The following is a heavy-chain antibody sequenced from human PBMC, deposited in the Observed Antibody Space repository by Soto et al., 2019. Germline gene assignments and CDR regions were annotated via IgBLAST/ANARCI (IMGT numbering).Heavy chain of an antibody. CDR1: GDPINSDDYF. Sequence: QLRLQESGPGLLKPSETLSVTCSVTGDPINSDDYFWGWIRQPPGNGLERIWSLAYSWTTYYNTSLKSRVALSIDTSKTQFYRKLSAVTAADTSVYFCSRRGSTSCWFYFDSGGQGALVIVSS. V-gene: IGHV4-39*01. CDR3: SRRGSTSCWFYFDS. CDR2: LAYSWTT. J-gene: IGHJ4*02. D-gene: IGHD3-9*01.